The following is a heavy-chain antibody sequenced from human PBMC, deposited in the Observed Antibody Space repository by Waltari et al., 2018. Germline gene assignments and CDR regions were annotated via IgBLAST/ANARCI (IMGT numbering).Heavy chain of an antibody. V-gene: IGHV3-53*01. D-gene: IGHD1-26*01. CDR3: ARDGGSYYYYYGMDV. J-gene: IGHJ6*02. CDR2: IYSGGST. Sequence: EVQLVESGGGLIQPGGSLRLSCAASGFTVSSNYMSWVRQAPGKGLEWVSVIYSGGSTYYADSVKGRFTISRDNSKNTLYLQMNSLRAEDTAVYYCARDGGSYYYYYGMDVWGQGTTVTVSS. CDR1: GFTVSSNY.